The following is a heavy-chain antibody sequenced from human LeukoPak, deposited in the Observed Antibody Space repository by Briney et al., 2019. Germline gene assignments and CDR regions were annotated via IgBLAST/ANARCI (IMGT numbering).Heavy chain of an antibody. Sequence: GESLKISCKGSGYNFTRYWISWVRQMPGQGLEWMGNFDPSDSYSNYSPSFQGHVIMSADKSISTAFLQWRSLKASDTAMYYCARHFGYYGSGSFHVDYWGQGTQVTVSS. D-gene: IGHD3-10*01. CDR3: ARHFGYYGSGSFHVDY. CDR2: FDPSDSYS. V-gene: IGHV5-10-1*01. J-gene: IGHJ4*02. CDR1: GYNFTRYW.